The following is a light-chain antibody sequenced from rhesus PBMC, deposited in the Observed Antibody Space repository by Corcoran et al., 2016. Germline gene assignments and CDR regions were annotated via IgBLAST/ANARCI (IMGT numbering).Light chain of an antibody. Sequence: DIQMTQSPSSLSASVGDRVTITFRASQTISSYLAWYLQKPGKVPKFLIYAASTLQSGVPSRFSGSGSGTDFTLTISSLQPEDFATYYCQQHNSHPLTFGGGTKVELK. CDR1: QTISSY. CDR3: QQHNSHPLT. V-gene: IGKV1-44*03. J-gene: IGKJ4*01. CDR2: AAS.